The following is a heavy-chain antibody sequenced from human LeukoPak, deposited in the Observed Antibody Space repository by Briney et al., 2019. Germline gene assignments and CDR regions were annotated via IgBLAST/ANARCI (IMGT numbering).Heavy chain of an antibody. J-gene: IGHJ5*02. D-gene: IGHD6-13*01. CDR1: GFTFSSYG. Sequence: GRSLRLSCAASGFTFSSYGMHWVRQAPGEGLEWVAVIWYDGSNKYYADSVKGRFTISRDNSKNTLYLQMNSLRAEDTAVYYCARDGRRVAAAGTWFDPWGQGTLVTVSS. CDR2: IWYDGSNK. V-gene: IGHV3-33*01. CDR3: ARDGRRVAAAGTWFDP.